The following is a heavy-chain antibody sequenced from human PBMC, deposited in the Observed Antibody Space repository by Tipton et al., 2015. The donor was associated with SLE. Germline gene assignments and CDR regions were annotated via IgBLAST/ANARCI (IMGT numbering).Heavy chain of an antibody. CDR1: GGSISSSSYY. Sequence: TLSLTCTVSGGSISSSSYYWGWIRQPPGKGLEWIGSIYYSGSTYYNPSLKSRVTISVDTSKNQFSLKLSSVTAADTAVYYCARLYYYDSSFDYWGQGTLVTVSS. CDR2: IYYSGST. V-gene: IGHV4-39*07. J-gene: IGHJ4*02. CDR3: ARLYYYDSSFDY. D-gene: IGHD3-22*01.